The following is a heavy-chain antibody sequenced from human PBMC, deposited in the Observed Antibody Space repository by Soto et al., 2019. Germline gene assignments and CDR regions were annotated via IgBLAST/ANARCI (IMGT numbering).Heavy chain of an antibody. J-gene: IGHJ3*02. CDR1: GFTFSSYA. D-gene: IGHD2-21*01. CDR2: ISYDGSNK. Sequence: GGSLSLSCAASGFTFSSYAMHWVRQAPGKGLEWVAVISYDGSNKYYADSVKGRFTISRDNSKNTLYLQMNSLRAEDTAVYYCARDGDMDAFDIWGQGTMVTVSS. V-gene: IGHV3-30-3*01. CDR3: ARDGDMDAFDI.